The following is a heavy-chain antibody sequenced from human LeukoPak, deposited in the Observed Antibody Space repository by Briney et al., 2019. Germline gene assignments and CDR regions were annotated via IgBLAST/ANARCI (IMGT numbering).Heavy chain of an antibody. Sequence: SETLSLTCTVSGGSISSSSYYWGWIRQPPGKGLEWIGTIYYSGSTYYNPSLKSRVTISVDTSKNQFSLKLSSVTAADTAVYYCARVMFAMYYYDSSGYYFDYWGQGTLVTVSS. V-gene: IGHV4-39*01. CDR3: ARVMFAMYYYDSSGYYFDY. CDR1: GGSISSSSYY. J-gene: IGHJ4*02. D-gene: IGHD3-22*01. CDR2: IYYSGST.